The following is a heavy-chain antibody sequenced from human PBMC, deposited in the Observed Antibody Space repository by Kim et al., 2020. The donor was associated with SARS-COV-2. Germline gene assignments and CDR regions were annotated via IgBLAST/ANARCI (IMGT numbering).Heavy chain of an antibody. V-gene: IGHV3-9*01. CDR3: AKISSGSYYEYYFDY. D-gene: IGHD1-26*01. Sequence: DSVKGRFTISRDNAKNSLYLQMNSLRAEDTALYYCAKISSGSYYEYYFDYWGQGTLVTVSS. J-gene: IGHJ4*02.